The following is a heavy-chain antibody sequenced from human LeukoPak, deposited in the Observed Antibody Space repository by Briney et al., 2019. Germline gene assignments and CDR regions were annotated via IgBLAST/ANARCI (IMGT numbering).Heavy chain of an antibody. J-gene: IGHJ4*02. V-gene: IGHV4-39*07. CDR2: ITYDGRT. CDR1: GGSISSSPYY. D-gene: IGHD3-3*01. CDR3: ARGLASGYPPIPFDY. Sequence: SETLSLTCTVSGGSISSSPYYWSWIRQSPGKGLEWIGEITYDGRTKYNPSLRSRVSISVDTSKIQFSLNLTSVTAADTAIYYCARGLASGYPPIPFDYWGQGTQVTVSS.